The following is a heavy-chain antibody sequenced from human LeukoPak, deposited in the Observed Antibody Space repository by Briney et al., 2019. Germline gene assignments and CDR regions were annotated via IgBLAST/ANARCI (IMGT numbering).Heavy chain of an antibody. CDR2: IHYSGST. CDR1: GGSISGWY. J-gene: IGHJ4*02. D-gene: IGHD2-8*01. V-gene: IGHV4-59*08. Sequence: SETLSLTCTVSGGSISGWYWSWIRQPPGKGLEWIGYIHYSGSTNYNPSLKSRVTISADTTKSQFSLKLTSVTAADTAVYYCARQAHCTSDLCYPFDYWGQGTLVTVSS. CDR3: ARQAHCTSDLCYPFDY.